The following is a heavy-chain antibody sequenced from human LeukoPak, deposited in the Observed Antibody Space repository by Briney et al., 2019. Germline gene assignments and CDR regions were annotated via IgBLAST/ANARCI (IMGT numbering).Heavy chain of an antibody. D-gene: IGHD3-22*01. CDR2: IYNSGST. CDR3: ARHNYYDSSGFYTNHFDY. CDR1: GGSISSYY. Sequence: SETLSLTCTVSGGSISSYYWSWIWQPPGKGLEWIGYIYNSGSTKYNPSLKSRVTISLDTSKNQFSLRLSSVTAADTAVYFCARHNYYDSSGFYTNHFDYWGQETLVTVSS. V-gene: IGHV4-59*01. J-gene: IGHJ4*02.